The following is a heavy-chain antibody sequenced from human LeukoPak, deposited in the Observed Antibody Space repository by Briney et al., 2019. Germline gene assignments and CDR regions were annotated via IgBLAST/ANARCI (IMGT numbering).Heavy chain of an antibody. CDR2: INPNSGGT. CDR1: GYTFTGYY. CDR3: ARAMVRGVNWFDP. J-gene: IGHJ5*02. Sequence: SVKVSCKASGYTFTGYYMHWVRQAPGQGLEWMGWINPNSGGTNYAQKFQGWVTMTRDTSISTAYMELSRLRSDDTAVYYCARAMVRGVNWFDPWGQGTLVTVSS. V-gene: IGHV1-2*04. D-gene: IGHD3-10*01.